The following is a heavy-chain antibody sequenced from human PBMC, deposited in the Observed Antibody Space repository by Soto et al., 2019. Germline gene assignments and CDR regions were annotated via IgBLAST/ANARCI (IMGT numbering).Heavy chain of an antibody. CDR3: ARLGFPGAIYFDS. CDR1: GYNFTTFW. CDR2: IYPGDSET. Sequence: GESLKISCKGSGYNFTTFWIGWVRQVPGKGLEWMGIIYPGDSETKYSPDFEGQVTISADRSTNTAYLQWRSLRASDTAMYYCARLGFPGAIYFDSWGLGTLVTVS. J-gene: IGHJ4*02. V-gene: IGHV5-51*01.